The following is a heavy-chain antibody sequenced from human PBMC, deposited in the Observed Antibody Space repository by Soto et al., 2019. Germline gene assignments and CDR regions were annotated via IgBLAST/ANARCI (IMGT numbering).Heavy chain of an antibody. V-gene: IGHV3-7*01. CDR2: IKQDGSEK. D-gene: IGHD3-10*01. Sequence: GGSLRLSCAASGFTFSSYWMSWVRQAPGKGLEWVANIKQDGSEKYYVDSVKDRFTISRDNAKNSLYLQMNSLRAEDTAVYYCARVSSGSYYNDYYYYYYMDVWGKGTTVTVSS. J-gene: IGHJ6*03. CDR3: ARVSSGSYYNDYYYYYYMDV. CDR1: GFTFSSYW.